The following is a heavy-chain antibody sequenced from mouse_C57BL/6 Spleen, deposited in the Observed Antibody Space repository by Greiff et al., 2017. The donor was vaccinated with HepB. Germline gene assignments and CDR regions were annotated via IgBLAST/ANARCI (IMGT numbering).Heavy chain of an antibody. CDR1: GFTFSDAW. Sequence: EVQGVESGGGLVQPGGSMKLSCAASGFTFSDAWMDWVRQSPEKGLEWVAEIRNKANNHATYYAESVKGRFTISRDDSKSSVYLQMNSLRAEDTGIYYCTRKYYYGSPYAMDYWGQGTSVTVSS. D-gene: IGHD1-1*01. J-gene: IGHJ4*01. CDR3: TRKYYYGSPYAMDY. CDR2: IRNKANNHAT. V-gene: IGHV6-6*01.